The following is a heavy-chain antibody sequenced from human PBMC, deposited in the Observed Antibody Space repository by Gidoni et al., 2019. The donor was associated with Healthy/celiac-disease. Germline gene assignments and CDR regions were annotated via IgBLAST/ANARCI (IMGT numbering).Heavy chain of an antibody. Sequence: EVQLVESGGGLVQPGRSLRLSCAASGFTFDDYAMHWVRQAPGKGLEWVSGISWNSGSIGYADSVKGRFTISRDNAKNSLYLQMNSLRAEDTALYYCAKDLHIVVVTVAFDIWGQGTMVTASS. CDR1: GFTFDDYA. D-gene: IGHD2-21*02. CDR2: ISWNSGSI. J-gene: IGHJ3*02. V-gene: IGHV3-9*01. CDR3: AKDLHIVVVTVAFDI.